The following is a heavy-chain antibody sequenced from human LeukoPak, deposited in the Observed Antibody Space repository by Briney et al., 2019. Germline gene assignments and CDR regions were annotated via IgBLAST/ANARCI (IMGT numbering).Heavy chain of an antibody. D-gene: IGHD6-13*01. V-gene: IGHV3-23*01. CDR1: GFTFSSYA. CDR2: ISGSGGST. CDR3: ARSSSWYGVDY. Sequence: GGSLRLSCAASGFTFSSYAMSWVRQAPRKGLEWVSGISGSGGSTHYADSVKGRFTISRDNSKNTLYLQMNSLRAEDTAVYYCARSSSWYGVDYWGQGTLVTVSS. J-gene: IGHJ4*02.